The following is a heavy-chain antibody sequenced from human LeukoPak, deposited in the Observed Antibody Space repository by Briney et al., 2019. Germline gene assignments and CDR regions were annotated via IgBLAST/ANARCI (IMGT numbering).Heavy chain of an antibody. J-gene: IGHJ3*02. CDR3: ARDFYLRYCSGGSCYLPGDAFDI. CDR2: ISSSSSYI. V-gene: IGHV3-21*01. D-gene: IGHD2-15*01. Sequence: GGSLRLSCAASGFTFSSYSMNWVRQAPGKGLEWGSSISSSSSYIYYADSVKGRFTISRDNAKNSLYLQMSSLRAEDTAVYYCARDFYLRYCSGGSCYLPGDAFDIWGQGTMVTVSS. CDR1: GFTFSSYS.